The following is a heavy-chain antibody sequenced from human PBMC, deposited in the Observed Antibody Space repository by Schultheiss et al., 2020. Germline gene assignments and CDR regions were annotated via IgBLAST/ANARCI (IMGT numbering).Heavy chain of an antibody. D-gene: IGHD2-15*01. Sequence: GESLKISCAASGFTFSSYGMHWVRQAPGKGLEWVAVIWYDGSNKYYADSVKGRFTISRDNSKNTLYLQMNSLRAEDTAVYYCARGSYCSGGSCYSVYAFDIWGQGTMVTVSS. V-gene: IGHV3-33*08. CDR1: GFTFSSYG. CDR2: IWYDGSNK. J-gene: IGHJ3*02. CDR3: ARGSYCSGGSCYSVYAFDI.